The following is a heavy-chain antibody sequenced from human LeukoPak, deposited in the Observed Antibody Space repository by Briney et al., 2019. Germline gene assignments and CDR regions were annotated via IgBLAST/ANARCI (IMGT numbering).Heavy chain of an antibody. CDR2: IIPIFGTA. CDR3: ASGNPPDDDSSGYYSPFDY. V-gene: IGHV1-69*13. Sequence: ASVKVSCKASGGTFSSYAISWVLQAPGQGLEWMGGIIPIFGTANYAQKFQGGVTITADESTSTAYMELSSLRSEDTAVYYCASGNPPDDDSSGYYSPFDYWGQGTLVTVSS. D-gene: IGHD3-22*01. CDR1: GGTFSSYA. J-gene: IGHJ4*02.